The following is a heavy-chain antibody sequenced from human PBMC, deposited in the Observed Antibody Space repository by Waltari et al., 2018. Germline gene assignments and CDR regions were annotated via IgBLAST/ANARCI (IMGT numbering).Heavy chain of an antibody. Sequence: QLQLRESGPGLVTPSETLSLTCTVSGGPITSGSYWWDWIRQPPGKGLEWIGNIYFSGRGNYNPSLKSRVAIAIDTSKNQFALAVQSVTAADTAVYYCARDHLRHGEVQNWGQGTLVAVSS. CDR3: ARDHLRHGEVQN. CDR1: GGPITSGSYW. CDR2: IYFSGRG. J-gene: IGHJ1*01. D-gene: IGHD4-17*01. V-gene: IGHV4-39*01.